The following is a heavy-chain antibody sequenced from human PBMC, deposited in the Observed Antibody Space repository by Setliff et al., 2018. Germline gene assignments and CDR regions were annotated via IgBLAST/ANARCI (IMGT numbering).Heavy chain of an antibody. CDR1: GGSINYYY. D-gene: IGHD6-13*01. J-gene: IGHJ5*02. Sequence: SETLSLTCTVSGGSINYYYWSWIRQPPGKGLEWIGYVYSNGLTHNNPSLKSRVTISVDKSKNQFSLKLSSVTAADTAVYYCASHSSSWYHWGQGTLVTVSS. CDR3: ASHSSSWYH. V-gene: IGHV4-59*12. CDR2: VYSNGLT.